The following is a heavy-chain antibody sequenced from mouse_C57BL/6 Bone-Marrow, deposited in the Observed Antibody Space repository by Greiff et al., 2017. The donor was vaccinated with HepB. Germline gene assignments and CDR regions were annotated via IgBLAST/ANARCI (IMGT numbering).Heavy chain of an antibody. J-gene: IGHJ2*01. Sequence: VQLQQSGAELVRPGTSVKVSCKASGYAFTNYLIEWVKQRPGQGLEWIGVINPGSGGTNYNEKFKGKATLTADKSSSTAYMQLSSLTSEDSAVYFCARSGLRRFHYWGQGTTLTVSS. CDR1: GYAFTNYL. D-gene: IGHD2-4*01. V-gene: IGHV1-54*01. CDR2: INPGSGGT. CDR3: ARSGLRRFHY.